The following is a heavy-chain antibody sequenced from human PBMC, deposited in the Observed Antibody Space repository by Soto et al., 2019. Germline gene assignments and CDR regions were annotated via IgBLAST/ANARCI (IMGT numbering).Heavy chain of an antibody. V-gene: IGHV3-15*05. Sequence: EVQLVDSGGGLVKPGGSLRLSCVGSGLTLSDAWMNWVRQIPGKGPEWVGRIKTKSDVAVTDYAALAKGRFTISRDDSENTVYLQMNSLKTEDKAVYYCAREWFGDSVWGQGTLATVSS. D-gene: IGHD3-10*01. CDR3: AREWFGDSV. CDR1: GLTLSDAW. J-gene: IGHJ4*02. CDR2: IKTKSDVAVT.